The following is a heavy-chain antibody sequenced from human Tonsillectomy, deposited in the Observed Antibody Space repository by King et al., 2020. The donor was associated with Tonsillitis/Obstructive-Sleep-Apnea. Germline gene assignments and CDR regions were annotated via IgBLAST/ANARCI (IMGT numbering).Heavy chain of an antibody. Sequence: VQLPQWGAGLVKPSETLSLTCAVYGGSFSAYYWRWIRQPPGKGLEWIGEINYSGKTNYNPSLESRVTISIDTSENQFSLKLTSVTAADTAVYYCARGQAWGAGFDYWGQGSLVTVSS. CDR2: INYSGKT. D-gene: IGHD7-27*01. J-gene: IGHJ4*02. CDR3: ARGQAWGAGFDY. CDR1: GGSFSAYY. V-gene: IGHV4-34*01.